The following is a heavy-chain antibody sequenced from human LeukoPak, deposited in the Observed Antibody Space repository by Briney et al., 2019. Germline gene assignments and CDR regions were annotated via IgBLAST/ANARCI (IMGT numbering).Heavy chain of an antibody. J-gene: IGHJ4*02. Sequence: ASVKVSCKASGYTFTCYYMHWVRQAPGQGLEWMGWINPNSGGTNYAQKLQGRVTMTTDTSTSTAYMELRSLRSDDTAVYYCARGDGYNYEAFDYWGQGTLVTVSS. CDR2: INPNSGGT. CDR3: ARGDGYNYEAFDY. D-gene: IGHD5-24*01. V-gene: IGHV1-2*02. CDR1: GYTFTCYY.